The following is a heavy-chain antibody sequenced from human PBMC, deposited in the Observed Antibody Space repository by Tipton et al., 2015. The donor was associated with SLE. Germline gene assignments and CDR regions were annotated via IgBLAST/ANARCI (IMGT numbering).Heavy chain of an antibody. J-gene: IGHJ3*02. CDR1: GGSISSYY. Sequence: GLVKPSQTLSLTCTVSGGSISSYYWSWIRQPPGKGLEWIGEINHSGSTNYNPSLKSRVTISVDTSKNQFSLKLSSVTAADTAVYYCARILGSWDAFDIWGQGTMVTVSS. CDR3: ARILGSWDAFDI. CDR2: INHSGST. V-gene: IGHV4-34*01.